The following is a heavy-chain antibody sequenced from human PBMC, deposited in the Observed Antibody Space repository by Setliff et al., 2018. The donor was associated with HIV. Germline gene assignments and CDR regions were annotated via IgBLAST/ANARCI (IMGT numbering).Heavy chain of an antibody. V-gene: IGHV3-7*01. CDR1: GFSFGSYW. Sequence: LRLSCAASGFSFGSYWMSWVRQAPGKGLEWVANVKQDGSDKYYVDSVKGRFTISSDNAKNSLYLQMNSLRAEDTAVYYCARFRLYHYSNKVDYWGQGTLVTVSS. CDR2: VKQDGSDK. CDR3: ARFRLYHYSNKVDY. J-gene: IGHJ4*02. D-gene: IGHD4-4*01.